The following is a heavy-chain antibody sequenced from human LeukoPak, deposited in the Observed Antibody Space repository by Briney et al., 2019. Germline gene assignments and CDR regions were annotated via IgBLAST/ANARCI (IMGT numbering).Heavy chain of an antibody. CDR3: TRGNSGSYYSEGFDY. CDR2: IYYSGST. D-gene: IGHD3-10*01. CDR1: GGSISSYY. J-gene: IGHJ4*02. V-gene: IGHV4-59*01. Sequence: SETLSLTCTVSGGSISSYYWSWIRQPPGKGLEWIGYIYYSGSTNYNPSLKSRVTISVDTSKNQFSLKLSSVTAADTAVYYCTRGNSGSYYSEGFDYWGQGTLVTVSS.